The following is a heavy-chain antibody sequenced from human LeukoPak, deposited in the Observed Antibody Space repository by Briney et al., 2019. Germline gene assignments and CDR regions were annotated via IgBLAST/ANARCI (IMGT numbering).Heavy chain of an antibody. V-gene: IGHV3-74*01. D-gene: IGHD4-23*01. Sequence: GGSLRLSCAASGFTFSSYWMHWVRQAPGKGLVWVSRINSDGSSTSYADSVKGRVTISRDNSKNTLYLQMNSLRAEDTAVYYCATSPRGVGYYGGNSGDAFDIWGQGTMVTVSS. CDR1: GFTFSSYW. J-gene: IGHJ3*02. CDR3: ATSPRGVGYYGGNSGDAFDI. CDR2: INSDGSST.